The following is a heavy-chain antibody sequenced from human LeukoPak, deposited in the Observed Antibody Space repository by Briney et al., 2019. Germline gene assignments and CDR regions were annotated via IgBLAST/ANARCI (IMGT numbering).Heavy chain of an antibody. D-gene: IGHD6-13*01. CDR2: INHNGNVN. CDR3: ARCGYSSSSEGYYYYGMDV. Sequence: GGSLRLSCAASGFTFSSYWMNWARQAPGKGLEWVASINHNGNVNYYVDYVKGRFTISRDNAKNSLYLQMSNLRAEDTAVYYCARCGYSSSSEGYYYYGMDVWGQGTTVTVSS. V-gene: IGHV3-7*03. CDR1: GFTFSSYW. J-gene: IGHJ6*02.